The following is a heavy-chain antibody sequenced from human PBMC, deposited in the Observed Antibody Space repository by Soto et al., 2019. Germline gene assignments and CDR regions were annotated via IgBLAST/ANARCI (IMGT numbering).Heavy chain of an antibody. D-gene: IGHD1-7*01. CDR2: ISSSSSTI. CDR3: ARDRGGTTMHYYYGMDV. V-gene: IGHV3-48*02. Sequence: GESLKISCAASGFTFSSYSMNWVRQAPGKGLEWVSYISSSSSTIYYADSVKGRFTIPRDNAKNSLYLQMNSLRDEDTAVYYCARDRGGTTMHYYYGMDVWGQGTTVTVSS. CDR1: GFTFSSYS. J-gene: IGHJ6*02.